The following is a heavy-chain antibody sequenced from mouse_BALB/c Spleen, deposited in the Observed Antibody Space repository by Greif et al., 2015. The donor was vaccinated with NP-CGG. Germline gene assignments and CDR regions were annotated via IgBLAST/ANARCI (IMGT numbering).Heavy chain of an antibody. CDR2: INPSTGYT. Sequence: QVQLQQPGAELAKPGASVKMSCKASGYTFTSYWMHWVKQRPGQGLEWIGYINPSTGYTEYNQKFKDKATLTADKSSSTAYMQLISLTSEDSAVYYCAKIYYDYDDGWMDDWGQGTSVTVSS. J-gene: IGHJ4*01. CDR3: AKIYYDYDDGWMDD. D-gene: IGHD2-4*01. V-gene: IGHV1-7*01. CDR1: GYTFTSYW.